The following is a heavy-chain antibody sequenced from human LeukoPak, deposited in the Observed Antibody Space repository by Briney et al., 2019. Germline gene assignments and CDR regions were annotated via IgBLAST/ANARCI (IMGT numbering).Heavy chain of an antibody. CDR3: ARGGDFGYSYGGYYYMDV. CDR1: GFTFSSYD. J-gene: IGHJ6*03. Sequence: GPSLRPSCAASGFTFSSYDMRWVSQPARQGLEWASTIGTNADTYYLASVKGRFTISRENAKNSLYLQMNSLRAGDTAVYYCARGGDFGYSYGGYYYMDVWGKGTTVTVSS. CDR2: IGTNADT. D-gene: IGHD5-18*01. V-gene: IGHV3-13*01.